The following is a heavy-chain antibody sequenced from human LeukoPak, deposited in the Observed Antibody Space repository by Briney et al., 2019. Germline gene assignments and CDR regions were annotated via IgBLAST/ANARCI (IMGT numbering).Heavy chain of an antibody. Sequence: PSETLSLTCTVSGDSMSSSTYYWGWIRQPPGKGLEWIGSIYYSGSTYYNPSLESRVTISVDTSKNEFSLKLSSVTAADTAVYYCARVYNVDVWGKGTTVTVSS. CDR3: ARVYNVDV. D-gene: IGHD1-14*01. V-gene: IGHV4-39*07. J-gene: IGHJ6*04. CDR2: IYYSGST. CDR1: GDSMSSSTYY.